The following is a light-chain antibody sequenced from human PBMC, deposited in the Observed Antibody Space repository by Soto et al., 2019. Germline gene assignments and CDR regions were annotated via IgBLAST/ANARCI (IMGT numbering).Light chain of an antibody. V-gene: IGKV3-20*01. CDR2: GAS. Sequence: DIVLTQSPGTLSSSPGETATVSCRASESVASIYVAWYQHKAGQAPLLLIYGASSRATGIPDRFSGSGSGTDFTLTISGLRPEAFDVSSCHYYGSSRFMFSFGQGTKVEIK. CDR3: HYYGSSRFMFS. CDR1: ESVASIY. J-gene: IGKJ2*01.